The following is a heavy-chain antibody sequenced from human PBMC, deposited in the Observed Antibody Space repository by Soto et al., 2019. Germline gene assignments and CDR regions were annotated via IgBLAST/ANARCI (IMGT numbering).Heavy chain of an antibody. CDR2: INHSGST. Sequence: PSETLSLTCAVYGGSFSGYYWSWIRQPPGKGLEWIGEINHSGSTNYNPSLKSRVTISVDTSKNQFSLKLSSVTAADTAVYYCARGFRRWGVIGRHSFDYWGQGTLVTVSS. V-gene: IGHV4-34*01. D-gene: IGHD3-16*02. J-gene: IGHJ4*02. CDR3: ARGFRRWGVIGRHSFDY. CDR1: GGSFSGYY.